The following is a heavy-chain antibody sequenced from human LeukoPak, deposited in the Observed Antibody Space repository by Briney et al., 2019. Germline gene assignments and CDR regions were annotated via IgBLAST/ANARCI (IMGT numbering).Heavy chain of an antibody. Sequence: SETLSLTCTVSGGSISSYYWSWIRQPPGKGLEWIGYIYYSGSTNYNPSLKSRVTISVDTSKNQFSLKLSSVTAADTAVYYCASSYSSGQGYWYFDLWGRGTLVTVSS. D-gene: IGHD6-19*01. CDR2: IYYSGST. J-gene: IGHJ2*01. CDR1: GGSISSYY. V-gene: IGHV4-59*08. CDR3: ASSYSSGQGYWYFDL.